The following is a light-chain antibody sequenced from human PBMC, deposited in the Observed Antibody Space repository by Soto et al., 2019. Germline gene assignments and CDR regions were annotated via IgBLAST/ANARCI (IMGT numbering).Light chain of an antibody. CDR2: DVS. V-gene: IGLV2-14*01. CDR1: SSDVGGYNY. J-gene: IGLJ2*01. CDR3: SSYTSSSTEV. Sequence: HFALTQPASVSGSPGQSITISCTGTSSDVGGYNYVSWYQQHPGKAPKLMIYDVSNRPSGVSNRFSGSKSGNTASLTISGLQAEDEADYYCSSYTSSSTEVFGGGTKLTVL.